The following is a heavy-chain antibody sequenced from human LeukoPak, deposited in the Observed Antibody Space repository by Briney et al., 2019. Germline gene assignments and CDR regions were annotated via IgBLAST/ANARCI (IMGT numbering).Heavy chain of an antibody. J-gene: IGHJ4*02. CDR1: GYTFSGYY. V-gene: IGHV1-2*02. CDR2: INPNSGGT. D-gene: IGHD2-21*02. Sequence: ASVKVSCKASGYTFSGYYMHWGRQAPGQRLEWGGWINPNSGGTNYAQKFQGRVTMTRDTSISTAYMELSRLLSGGTAVYYCARGKTMVYCGGDCYRFDNWGQGTLVTVSS. CDR3: ARGKTMVYCGGDCYRFDN.